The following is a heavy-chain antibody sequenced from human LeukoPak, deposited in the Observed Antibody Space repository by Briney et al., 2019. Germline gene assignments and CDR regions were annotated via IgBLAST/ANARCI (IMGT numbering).Heavy chain of an antibody. CDR3: ARGIVATAPPYYYYMDV. V-gene: IGHV4-59*01. CDR2: IYYSGST. D-gene: IGHD5-12*01. J-gene: IGHJ6*03. Sequence: SETLSLTCTVSGGSISSYYWSWIRQPPGKGLEWIGYIYYSGSTNCNPSLKSRVTISVDTSKNQFSLKLSSVTAADTAVYYCARGIVATAPPYYYYMDVWGKGTTVTVSS. CDR1: GGSISSYY.